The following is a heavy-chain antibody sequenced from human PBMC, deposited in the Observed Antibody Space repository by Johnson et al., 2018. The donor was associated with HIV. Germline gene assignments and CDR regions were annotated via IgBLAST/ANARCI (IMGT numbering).Heavy chain of an antibody. Sequence: QVQLVESGGGLVQPGGSLKLSCAASGFNFSKYGMHWVRQAPGKGLEWVAFIRYDGRTKYYGDSVKGRVTISRDNSKNTLFLQMDSLRTEDTGVYYCAKAYCPGCDGFDIWGQGTLVTVSS. J-gene: IGHJ3*02. D-gene: IGHD2-21*01. CDR2: IRYDGRTK. CDR3: AKAYCPGCDGFDI. V-gene: IGHV3-30*02. CDR1: GFNFSKYG.